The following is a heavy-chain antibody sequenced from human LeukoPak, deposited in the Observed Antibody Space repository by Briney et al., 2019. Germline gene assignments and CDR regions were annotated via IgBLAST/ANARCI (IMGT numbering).Heavy chain of an antibody. CDR2: IWYDGSNK. CDR3: AREGQQLVRYYYYYMDV. D-gene: IGHD6-6*01. J-gene: IGHJ6*03. V-gene: IGHV3-33*01. Sequence: GGSLRLSCAASGFTFSSYGMHWVRQAPGKGLEWVAVIWYDGSNKYYADSVKGRFTISRDNSKNTLYLQMNSLRAGDTAVYYCAREGQQLVRYYYYYMDVWGKGTTVTVSS. CDR1: GFTFSSYG.